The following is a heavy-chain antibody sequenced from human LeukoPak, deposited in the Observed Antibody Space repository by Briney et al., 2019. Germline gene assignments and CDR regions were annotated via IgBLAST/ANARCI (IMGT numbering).Heavy chain of an antibody. D-gene: IGHD6-6*01. CDR2: INPNSGGT. V-gene: IGHV1-2*02. CDR1: GYTFTGYY. Sequence: VASVKVSCKASGYTFTGYYMHWVRQAPGQGLEWMGWINPNSGGTNYAQKFQGRVTMTRDTSISTAYMELSRLRSDDTAVYYCAKAPSGRAAREYYYMDVWGKGTTVTVSS. J-gene: IGHJ6*03. CDR3: AKAPSGRAAREYYYMDV.